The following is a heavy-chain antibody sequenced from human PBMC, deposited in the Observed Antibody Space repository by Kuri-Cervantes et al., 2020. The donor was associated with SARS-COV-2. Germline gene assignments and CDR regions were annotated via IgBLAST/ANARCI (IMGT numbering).Heavy chain of an antibody. CDR2: INPSGDT. CDR3: ARRSWGLEGLSGYFDC. V-gene: IGHV4-38-2*01. Sequence: SETLSLTCAVFGVSVSGGTYYWSLIRQPAGKGLEWIGSINPSGDTYYNPSLKSRVTISVDTSTKQFSLKLSAVTAADTAVYYCARRSWGLEGLSGYFDCWFQGTLVTVSS. D-gene: IGHD3-3*01. J-gene: IGHJ4*02. CDR1: GVSVSGGTYY.